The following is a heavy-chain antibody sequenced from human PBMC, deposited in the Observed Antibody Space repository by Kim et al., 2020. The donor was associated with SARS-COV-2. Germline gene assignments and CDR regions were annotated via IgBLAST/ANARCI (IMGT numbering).Heavy chain of an antibody. CDR3: ARSLVFDAFDI. V-gene: IGHV4-34*01. J-gene: IGHJ3*02. CDR2: INHRGST. CDR1: GGSFSGYY. D-gene: IGHD2-21*01. Sequence: SETLSLTCAIHGGSFSGYYWSWIRQPPGKGLEWIGEINHRGSTNYNSSLKSRVAISLDTSKNQFSLRLSSVTAADTAVYYCARSLVFDAFDIWGLGTMVT.